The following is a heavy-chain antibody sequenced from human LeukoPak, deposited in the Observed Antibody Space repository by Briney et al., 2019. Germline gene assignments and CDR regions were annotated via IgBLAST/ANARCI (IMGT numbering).Heavy chain of an antibody. CDR2: ISGSGGST. J-gene: IGHJ4*02. CDR1: GFTFSSYA. Sequence: GGSLRLSCAASGFTFSSYAMSWVRQAPGKGLEWVSAISGSGGSTYYADSVKGRFTISRDNSKNTLYLQMNSLRAEDTAVYYCAKEIAMAGTGGGPFDYWGQGTLVTVSS. CDR3: AKEIAMAGTGGGPFDY. D-gene: IGHD6-19*01. V-gene: IGHV3-23*01.